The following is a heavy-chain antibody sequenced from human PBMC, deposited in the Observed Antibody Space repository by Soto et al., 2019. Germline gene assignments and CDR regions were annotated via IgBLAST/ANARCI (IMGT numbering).Heavy chain of an antibody. CDR3: ARGGVYDFWSGLFD. CDR1: GASISRGDYY. D-gene: IGHD3-3*01. J-gene: IGHJ4*02. CDR2: TYNNGRP. V-gene: IGHV4-30-4*01. Sequence: SETLSLTCTVSGASISRGDYYWNWIRQSPGKGLEWIGNTYNNGRPNYNPSLKSRVTISGDSSKNQFSLKLRSLGAADTAVYYCARGGVYDFWSGLFDWGQGTLVTVSS.